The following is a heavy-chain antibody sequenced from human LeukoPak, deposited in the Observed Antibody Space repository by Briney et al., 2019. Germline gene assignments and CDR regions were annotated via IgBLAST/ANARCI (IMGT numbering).Heavy chain of an antibody. D-gene: IGHD3-22*01. CDR3: AKYYHEGSGASPLHY. J-gene: IGHJ4*02. CDR1: GFSFSSYG. CDR2: IRYDGTNK. Sequence: GGSLRLSCVASGFSFSSYGMHWVRQAPGKGLEWVAFIRYDGTNKYYTASVRGRFTISRDNSRNTLYLQMNSLRVEDTALYYCAKYYHEGSGASPLHYWGQGTLVTVSS. V-gene: IGHV3-30*02.